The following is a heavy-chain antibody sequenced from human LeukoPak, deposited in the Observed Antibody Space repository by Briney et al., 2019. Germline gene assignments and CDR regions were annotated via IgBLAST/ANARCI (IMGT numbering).Heavy chain of an antibody. CDR3: AKSGSGSFGAFDS. CDR2: ITGRGGST. J-gene: IGHJ3*02. D-gene: IGHD1-26*01. Sequence: GGSLRLSRAASGFTLSSYAMSCVSDAPGRGLEWVSAITGRGGSTYYAESLGGRFTNSRENSKNTLHVAKQTVRGEDTRVYHCAKSGSGSFGAFDSWGQGTMVTVSS. V-gene: IGHV3-23*01. CDR1: GFTLSSYA.